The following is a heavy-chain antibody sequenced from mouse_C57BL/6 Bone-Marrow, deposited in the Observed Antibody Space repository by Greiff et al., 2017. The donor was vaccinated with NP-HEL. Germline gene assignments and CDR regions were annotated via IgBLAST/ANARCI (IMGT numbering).Heavy chain of an antibody. D-gene: IGHD1-1*01. CDR2: IYPGSGST. CDR3: ARGLYYYGSSWTFDY. V-gene: IGHV1-55*01. J-gene: IGHJ2*01. CDR1: GYTFTSYW. Sequence: QVQLQQPGAELVKPGASVKMSCKASGYTFTSYWITWVKQRPGQGLEWIGDIYPGSGSTNYNEKFKSKATLTVDTSSSTAYMQLSSLTSEDSAVYYCARGLYYYGSSWTFDYWGQGTTLTVSS.